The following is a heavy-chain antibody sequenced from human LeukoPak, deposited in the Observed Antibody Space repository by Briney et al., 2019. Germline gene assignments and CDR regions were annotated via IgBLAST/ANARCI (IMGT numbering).Heavy chain of an antibody. Sequence: GRSLRLSCAASGFTFSSYGMHWVRQAPGKGLEWVAVIWYGGSNKYYADSVKGRFTISRDNSKNTLYLQMNSLRAEDTAVYYCAKASFPEPYYFDYWGQGTLVTVSS. J-gene: IGHJ4*02. D-gene: IGHD1-14*01. CDR2: IWYGGSNK. CDR1: GFTFSSYG. V-gene: IGHV3-30*18. CDR3: AKASFPEPYYFDY.